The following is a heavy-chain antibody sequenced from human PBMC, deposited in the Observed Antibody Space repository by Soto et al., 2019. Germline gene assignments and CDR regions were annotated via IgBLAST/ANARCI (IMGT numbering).Heavy chain of an antibody. CDR2: INPSGGST. CDR1: GYTFTSYY. J-gene: IGHJ6*02. CDR3: ARDRRIFGVVITFYYYYYYGMDV. D-gene: IGHD3-3*01. V-gene: IGHV1-46*01. Sequence: GASVKVSCKASGYTFTSYYMHWVRQAPGQGLEWMGIINPSGGSTSCAQKFQGRVTMTRDTSTSTVYMELSSLRSEDTAVYYCARDRRIFGVVITFYYYYYYGMDVWGQGTTVTVSS.